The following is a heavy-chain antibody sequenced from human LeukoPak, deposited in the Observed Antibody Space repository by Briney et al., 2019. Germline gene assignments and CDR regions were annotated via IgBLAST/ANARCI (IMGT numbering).Heavy chain of an antibody. CDR3: ARRVVRGPRYFDC. J-gene: IGHJ4*01. D-gene: IGHD3-10*01. V-gene: IGHV4-34*01. CDR2: INHRVST. Sequence: SESLSLTCALYGGSFSGYFCSWIRQPPGKGLEWIGEINHRVSTNYNPSLKSRVTLSVDTSKKPFSLKLRALSAADTALYYDARRVVRGPRYFDCCSEGTLVTV. CDR1: GGSFSGYF.